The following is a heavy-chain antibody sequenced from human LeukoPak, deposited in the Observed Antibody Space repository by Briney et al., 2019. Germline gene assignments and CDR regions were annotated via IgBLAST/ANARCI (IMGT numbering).Heavy chain of an antibody. CDR1: GYTFTGYY. CDR2: INPSGGST. D-gene: IGHD6-19*01. V-gene: IGHV1-46*01. J-gene: IGHJ4*02. CDR3: AREGQWFDY. Sequence: EASVKVSCKASGYTFTGYYMHWVRQAPGQGLEWMGIINPSGGSTSYAQKFQGRVTMTRDMSTSTVYMELSSLRSGDTAVYYCAREGQWFDYWGQGTLVTVSS.